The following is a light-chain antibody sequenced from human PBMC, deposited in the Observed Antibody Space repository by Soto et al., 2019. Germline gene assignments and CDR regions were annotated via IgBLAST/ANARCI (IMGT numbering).Light chain of an antibody. CDR2: ATS. J-gene: IGKJ1*01. CDR1: QRISSY. CDR3: QQSYSTPRT. Sequence: DIQMTQSPSSLSASVGDIVTITCRASQRISSYLYWYQQKPGKAPKRLLYATSSLQSGVPSRFSGSGSGTDFTLTISSLQPEDFETYYCQQSYSTPRTFGQGTKVEIK. V-gene: IGKV1-39*01.